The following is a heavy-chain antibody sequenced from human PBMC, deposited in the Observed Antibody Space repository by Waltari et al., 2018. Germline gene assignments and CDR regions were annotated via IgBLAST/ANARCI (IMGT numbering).Heavy chain of an antibody. CDR2: INPSGGST. J-gene: IGHJ4*02. V-gene: IGHV1-46*01. CDR3: AADRPGQGIAVTYFDY. CDR1: GYTFTSYY. D-gene: IGHD6-19*01. Sequence: QVQLVQSGAEVKKPGASVKVSCKASGYTFTSYYMHWVRQAPGQGLEWMGIINPSGGSTSYAQKCQERVTITRDMSTSTAYMELSSLRSEDTAVYYCAADRPGQGIAVTYFDYWGQGTLVTVSS.